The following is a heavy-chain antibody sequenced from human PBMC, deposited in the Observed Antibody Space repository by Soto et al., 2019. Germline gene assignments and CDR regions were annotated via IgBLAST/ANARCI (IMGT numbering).Heavy chain of an antibody. Sequence: GGSLRLSCAASGFTFSTYAMNWVRQAPGKGLEWVSGISAGGGSTYFADSVKGRFTISRDNSKNTLYLQMNSLRAEDTAIYYCAKLGGVTGYWGQGTPVTVSS. D-gene: IGHD3-16*01. J-gene: IGHJ4*02. CDR2: ISAGGGST. V-gene: IGHV3-23*01. CDR1: GFTFSTYA. CDR3: AKLGGVTGY.